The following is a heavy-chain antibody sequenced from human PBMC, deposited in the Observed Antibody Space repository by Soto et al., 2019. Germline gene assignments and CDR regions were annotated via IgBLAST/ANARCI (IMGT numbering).Heavy chain of an antibody. CDR3: ARDVRDYDFWSGYHPVNWFDP. CDR2: ISSSSSYR. J-gene: IGHJ5*02. V-gene: IGHV3-21*01. D-gene: IGHD3-3*01. Sequence: PGGSLSLSCAAPGFTFSSYSMNWVRQAPGKGLEWVSSISSSSSYRYYADSVKGRFTISRDNAKNSLYLQMNSLRAEDTAVYYCARDVRDYDFWSGYHPVNWFDPWGQGTLVTVSS. CDR1: GFTFSSYS.